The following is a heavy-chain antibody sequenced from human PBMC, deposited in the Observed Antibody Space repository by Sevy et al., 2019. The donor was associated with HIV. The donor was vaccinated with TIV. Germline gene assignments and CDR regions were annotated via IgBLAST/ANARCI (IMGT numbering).Heavy chain of an antibody. V-gene: IGHV1-69*13. CDR2: IIPIFGTA. Sequence: ASVKVSCKASGGTFSSYAISWVRQAPGQGLEWMGGIIPIFGTANYAQTFQGRVTITADESTGTAYMELSSLRSEDTAVYYFARDRYCSSTSCYTDYYYYGMDVWGQGTTVTDSS. CDR1: GGTFSSYA. D-gene: IGHD2-2*02. CDR3: ARDRYCSSTSCYTDYYYYGMDV. J-gene: IGHJ6*02.